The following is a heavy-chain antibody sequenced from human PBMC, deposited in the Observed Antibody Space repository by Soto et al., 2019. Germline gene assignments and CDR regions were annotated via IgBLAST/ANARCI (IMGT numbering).Heavy chain of an antibody. Sequence: EVQLVESGGGLVQPGGSLRLSCAASGFSFNEMNWVRQAPGKGLEWVSYISTSGSTIYYADSVKGGFTISRDNGKNSLYLQMNSLRAEDTAVYYCAYGGSCDYWGQGTQVTVSS. V-gene: IGHV3-48*03. J-gene: IGHJ4*02. D-gene: IGHD1-26*01. CDR3: AYGGSCDY. CDR2: ISTSGSTI. CDR1: GFSFNE.